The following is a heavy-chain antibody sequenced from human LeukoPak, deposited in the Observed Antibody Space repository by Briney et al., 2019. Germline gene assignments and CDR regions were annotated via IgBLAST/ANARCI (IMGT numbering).Heavy chain of an antibody. V-gene: IGHV6-1*01. CDR3: AREYLGVAVAGRGRAFDI. D-gene: IGHD6-19*01. CDR1: GDSVSSNGAA. CDR2: TYYRSKWYS. J-gene: IGHJ3*02. Sequence: SQTLSLTCAISGDSVSSNGAAWNWIRQSPSRGLEWLGRTYYRSKWYSDYAVSVKSRITINADTSKNQFSLQLNSVTPEDTTVYYCAREYLGVAVAGRGRAFDIWGQGTTVTVSS.